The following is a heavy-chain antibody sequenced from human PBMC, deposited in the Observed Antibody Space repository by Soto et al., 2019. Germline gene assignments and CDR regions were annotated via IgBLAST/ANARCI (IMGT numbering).Heavy chain of an antibody. CDR3: ARHAVVVVPAATGGYYYYMDV. CDR1: GGSISSYY. CDR2: IYYSGST. D-gene: IGHD2-2*01. V-gene: IGHV4-59*08. J-gene: IGHJ6*03. Sequence: SETLSLTCTVSGGSISSYYWSWIRQPPGKGLEWIGYIYYSGSTNYNPSLKSRVTISVDTSKNQSSLKLSSVTAADTAVYYCARHAVVVVPAATGGYYYYMDVWGKGTTVTVSS.